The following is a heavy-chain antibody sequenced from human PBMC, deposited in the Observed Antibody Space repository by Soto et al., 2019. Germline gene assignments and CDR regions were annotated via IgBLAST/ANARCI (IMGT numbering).Heavy chain of an antibody. CDR3: ARCVGQEMCYYYGMDV. V-gene: IGHV4-59*08. CDR2: IYYSGST. CDR1: GGSISGYY. Sequence: QVQLQESGPGLVRPSETLSLTCTVSGGSISGYYWSWIRQPPGKGLEWIGYIYYSGSTSYNPSLKSRVTMSVDTSKNQFSLKLASVSAADTPVYYCARCVGQEMCYYYGMDVWGQGAAVAVSS. J-gene: IGHJ6*02.